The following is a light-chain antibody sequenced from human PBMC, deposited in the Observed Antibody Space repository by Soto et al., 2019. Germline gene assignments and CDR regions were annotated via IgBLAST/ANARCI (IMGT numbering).Light chain of an antibody. CDR1: SSNIGNNY. CDR3: GTWDSSLSAGL. V-gene: IGLV1-51*01. CDR2: DNN. J-gene: IGLJ3*02. Sequence: VLTQPPSVSAAPGQKVTISCSGSSSNIGNNYVSWYQHLPGTAPKLLIYDNNERPSGVPDRFSGSKSGTSATLGITGLXTGDEADYYCGTWDSSLSAGLFGGGTKVTVL.